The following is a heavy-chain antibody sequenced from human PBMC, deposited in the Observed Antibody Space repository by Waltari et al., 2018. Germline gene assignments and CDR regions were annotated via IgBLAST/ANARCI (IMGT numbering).Heavy chain of an antibody. J-gene: IGHJ3*02. D-gene: IGHD3-22*01. CDR1: GFTFSSYA. CDR3: ARDSAADYYDSSGYYFGAFDI. CDR2: ISYDGSNK. Sequence: QVQLVESGGGVVQPGRSLRLSCAASGFTFSSYAMHWVRHAPGKGLEWVAVISYDGSNKYYADSVKGRFTISRDNSKNTLYLQMNSLRAEDTAVYYCARDSAADYYDSSGYYFGAFDIWGQGTMVTVSS. V-gene: IGHV3-30-3*01.